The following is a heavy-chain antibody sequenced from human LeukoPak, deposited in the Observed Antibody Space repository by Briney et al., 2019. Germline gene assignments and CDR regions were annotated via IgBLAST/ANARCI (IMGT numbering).Heavy chain of an antibody. V-gene: IGHV3-21*06. D-gene: IGHD2-21*02. CDR2: ISGRSTYI. CDR3: ETLGPTGGDFTYNLFDP. J-gene: IGHJ5*02. CDR1: GFPFSTYS. Sequence: GGSLRLSCAASGFPFSTYSMNWVRQAPGRGLEWVSCISGRSTYINYTDSVKGRFTISRDNAKNSLYLQMDSLRAEDTAVYYCETLGPTGGDFTYNLFDPWGLGTLVTVSS.